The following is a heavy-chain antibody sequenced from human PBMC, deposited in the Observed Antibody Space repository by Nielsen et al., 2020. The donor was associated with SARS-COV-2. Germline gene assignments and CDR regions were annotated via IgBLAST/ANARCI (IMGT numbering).Heavy chain of an antibody. J-gene: IGHJ4*02. V-gene: IGHV3-21*01. CDR1: GFTFSSYS. CDR2: ISSSSSYI. D-gene: IGHD1-26*01. Sequence: GESLKISCAASGFTFSSYSMNWVRQAPGKGLEWVSSISSSSSYIYYADSVKGRFTISRDNAKNSLYLQMNSLRAEDTAVYYRARERDSGSYGWGQGTLVTVSS. CDR3: ARERDSGSYG.